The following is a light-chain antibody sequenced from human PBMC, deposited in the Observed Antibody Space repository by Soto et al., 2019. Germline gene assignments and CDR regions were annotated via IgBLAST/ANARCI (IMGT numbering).Light chain of an antibody. CDR3: STWDDSLSSVL. CDR2: END. J-gene: IGLJ2*01. V-gene: IGLV1-47*01. Sequence: QSVLTQPPSASGTPGQRVTVSCSGSSSTIGSNNVAWYKKLAGSAPKLLIYENDQRPSGVRDRFSGSKSGTSASLAISGLRPEDEATYYCSTWDDSLSSVLFGGGTKLTVL. CDR1: SSTIGSNN.